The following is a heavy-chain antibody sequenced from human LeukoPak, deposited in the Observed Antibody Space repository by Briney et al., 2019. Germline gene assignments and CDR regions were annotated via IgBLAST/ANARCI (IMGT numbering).Heavy chain of an antibody. V-gene: IGHV1-2*02. CDR2: IHPKSGDT. D-gene: IGHD4-23*01. J-gene: IGHJ4*02. Sequence: ASVKVFCKTSGYSFTGHYVHWVRQAPGQGLEWMGWIHPKSGDTNYALKFHGRVTMTRDTSISTVYMDLSRLSSDDTAVYYCARDYFGNSLLDYWGQGTLVTVSS. CDR1: GYSFTGHY. CDR3: ARDYFGNSLLDY.